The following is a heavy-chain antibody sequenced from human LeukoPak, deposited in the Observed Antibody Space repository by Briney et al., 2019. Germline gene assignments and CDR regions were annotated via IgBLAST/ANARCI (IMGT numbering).Heavy chain of an antibody. CDR1: GYTFTSYD. J-gene: IGHJ4*02. D-gene: IGHD2-15*01. CDR2: MNPNSGNT. Sequence: ASVKVSCKASGYTFTSYDINWVRQATGQGLEWMGWMNPNSGNTGYAQKFQGRVTMTRNTSISTAYMELNSLRAEDTAVYYCARAPYTYCSGGRCYFDYWGQGTLVTVSS. V-gene: IGHV1-8*02. CDR3: ARAPYTYCSGGRCYFDY.